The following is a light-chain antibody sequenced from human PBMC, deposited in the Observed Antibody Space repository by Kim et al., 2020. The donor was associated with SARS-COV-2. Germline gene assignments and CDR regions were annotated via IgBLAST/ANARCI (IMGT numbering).Light chain of an antibody. CDR1: TIGRRT. CDR2: VNT. CDR3: QLWDSGSDHGI. J-gene: IGLJ2*01. V-gene: IGLV3-21*03. Sequence: SYELTQPPSVSVAPGKTATIICGGDTIGRRTVHWYQQKPGQAPVVVIYVNTDRPSGIPERFSGSNSGNTATLTISRAEAGDEADYYCQLWDSGSDHGIFGGGTQLTVL.